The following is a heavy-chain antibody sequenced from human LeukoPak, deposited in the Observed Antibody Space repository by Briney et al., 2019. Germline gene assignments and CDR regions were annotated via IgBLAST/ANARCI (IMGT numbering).Heavy chain of an antibody. CDR3: AKEHTVEMATIGAFDI. CDR1: GFTFSSYA. Sequence: PWGSLRLSCAASGFTFSSYAMSWVRQAPGKGLEWVSAISGSGGSTYYADSVKGRFTISRDNSKNTLYLQMNSLRAEDTAVYYCAKEHTVEMATIGAFDIWGQGTMVTVSS. CDR2: ISGSGGST. J-gene: IGHJ3*02. V-gene: IGHV3-23*01. D-gene: IGHD5-24*01.